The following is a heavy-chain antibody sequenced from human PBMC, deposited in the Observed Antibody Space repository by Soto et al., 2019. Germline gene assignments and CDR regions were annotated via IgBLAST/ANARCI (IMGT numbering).Heavy chain of an antibody. Sequence: ETLSLTCTVSGDSIRNYYWSWIRQPPGKGLEWIGYIYYSGSTDYNPSLKSRVTISVDTSKNQFSLKLTSVTAADTAVYYCAIVTAVAGYWGQGTLVTVSS. CDR2: IYYSGST. CDR3: AIVTAVAGY. J-gene: IGHJ4*02. CDR1: GDSIRNYY. V-gene: IGHV4-59*01. D-gene: IGHD2-15*01.